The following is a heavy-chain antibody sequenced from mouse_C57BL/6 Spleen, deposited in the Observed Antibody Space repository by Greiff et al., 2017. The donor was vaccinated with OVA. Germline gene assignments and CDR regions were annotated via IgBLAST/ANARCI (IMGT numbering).Heavy chain of an antibody. CDR3: IGGTYYGSSYWYFDV. CDR1: GYTFPGYW. Sequence: QVQLQQSGAELMKPGASVKLSCKATGYTFPGYWIEWVKQRPGHGLEWIGEILPGSGSTNYNEKFKGKATFTADTSSNPAYMQRSSLTTEDSAIYYGIGGTYYGSSYWYFDVWGTGTTVTVSS. J-gene: IGHJ1*03. V-gene: IGHV1-9*01. CDR2: ILPGSGST. D-gene: IGHD1-1*01.